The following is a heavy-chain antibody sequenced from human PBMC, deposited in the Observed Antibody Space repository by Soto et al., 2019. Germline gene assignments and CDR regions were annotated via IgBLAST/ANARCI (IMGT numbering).Heavy chain of an antibody. V-gene: IGHV4-34*01. Sequence: PSETLSLTCAVYGGSFSDYYWSWIRQPPGKGLEWIGEINHSGSTNYNPSLKSRVTISLDTSKNQFSLKLSSVTAADTAVYYCASTTYYDFWSGYPPGYGMDVWGQGTTVTVSS. J-gene: IGHJ6*02. CDR1: GGSFSDYY. CDR3: ASTTYYDFWSGYPPGYGMDV. D-gene: IGHD3-3*01. CDR2: INHSGST.